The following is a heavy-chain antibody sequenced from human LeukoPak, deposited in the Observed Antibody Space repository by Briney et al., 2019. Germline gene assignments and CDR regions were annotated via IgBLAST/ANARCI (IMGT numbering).Heavy chain of an antibody. CDR3: AREVNWNDFDY. CDR1: GFTFSSYS. J-gene: IGHJ4*02. CDR2: ISSSSSYI. D-gene: IGHD1-1*01. Sequence: PGGSLRLSCAASGFTFSSYSMYWVRQAPGKGLEWVSSISSSSSYIYYADSVKGRFTISRDNAKNSLYLQMNSLRAEDTAVYYCAREVNWNDFDYWGQGTLVTVSS. V-gene: IGHV3-21*01.